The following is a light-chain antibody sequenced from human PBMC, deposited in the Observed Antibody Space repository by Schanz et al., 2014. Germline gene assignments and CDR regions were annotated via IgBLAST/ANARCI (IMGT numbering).Light chain of an antibody. Sequence: EIVMTQSPATLSVSPGERATLSCRASQSVSSHLAWYQQKPGQAPRLLIYGASSRATGIPDRFSGSGSGTDFTLTISYLDPEDSGVYYCHQRSDWPQTFGQGTKLEIK. CDR2: GAS. V-gene: IGKV3-11*01. J-gene: IGKJ2*01. CDR1: QSVSSH. CDR3: HQRSDWPQT.